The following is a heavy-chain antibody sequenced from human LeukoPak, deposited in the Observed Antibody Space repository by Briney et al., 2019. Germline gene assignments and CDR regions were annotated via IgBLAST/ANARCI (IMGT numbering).Heavy chain of an antibody. Sequence: PSETLSLTCTVSGYSISSSGYYWGWIRQPPGEGLEWIGNMYHGGSTYYNPSLKSRVTISRDTSKNQFSLKLSSVTAADTAVYYCARRVGGTSFRDYWGQETLVTVSS. V-gene: IGHV4-38-2*02. CDR1: GYSISSSGYY. CDR2: MYHGGST. CDR3: ARRVGGTSFRDY. D-gene: IGHD1-26*01. J-gene: IGHJ4*02.